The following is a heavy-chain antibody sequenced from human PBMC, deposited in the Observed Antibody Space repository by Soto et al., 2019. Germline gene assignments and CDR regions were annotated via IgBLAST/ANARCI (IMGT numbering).Heavy chain of an antibody. J-gene: IGHJ4*02. D-gene: IGHD3-22*01. Sequence: SETLSLTXAVYGGSFSGYYWSWIRQPPGKGLEWIGEINHSGSTNYNPSLKSRVTISVDTSKNQFSLKLSSVTAADTAVYYCARGWNYDSSRYRVHFYFDYWGQGTLVTVSS. CDR3: ARGWNYDSSRYRVHFYFDY. CDR2: INHSGST. V-gene: IGHV4-34*01. CDR1: GGSFSGYY.